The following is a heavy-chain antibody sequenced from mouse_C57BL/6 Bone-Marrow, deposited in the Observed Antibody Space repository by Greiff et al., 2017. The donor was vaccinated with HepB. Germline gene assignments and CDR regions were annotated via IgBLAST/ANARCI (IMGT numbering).Heavy chain of an antibody. CDR2: INYDGSST. CDR1: GFTFSDYY. J-gene: IGHJ2*01. D-gene: IGHD1-1*01. Sequence: EVMLVESEGGLVQPGSSLKLSCTASGFTFSDYYMAWVRQVPEKGLEWVANINYDGSSTYYLDSLKSRFIISRDNAKNILYLQMSSLKSEDTATYYCARDRRGYYGFDYWGQGTTLTVSS. CDR3: ARDRRGYYGFDY. V-gene: IGHV5-16*01.